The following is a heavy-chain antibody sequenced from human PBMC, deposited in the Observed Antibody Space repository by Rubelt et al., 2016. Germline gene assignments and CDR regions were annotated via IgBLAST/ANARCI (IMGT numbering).Heavy chain of an antibody. V-gene: IGHV3-48*04. CDR3: ARRSSLEY. CDR2: ISGDSSHT. CDR1: GFAFSNYA. J-gene: IGHJ4*02. Sequence: EVQLLESGGGLVQPGGSLRLSCAASGFAFSNYAMAWVRQAPGMGLEWVSYISGDSSHTNYADSVKGRFTISRDNAKNSLYLQMNSLRVEDTAVYYCARRSSLEYWGQGTLVTVSS.